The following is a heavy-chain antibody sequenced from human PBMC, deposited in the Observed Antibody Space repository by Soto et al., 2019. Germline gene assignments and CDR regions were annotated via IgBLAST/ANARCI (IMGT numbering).Heavy chain of an antibody. Sequence: GGSLRLSCAASGFTFSDYYMSWIRQAPGKGLEWVSYISSSGSTIYYADSVKGRFTISRDNAKNSLYLQMNSLRAEDTAVYYCARDLPFAVRRGAFDIWGQGTMVTVSS. CDR3: ARDLPFAVRRGAFDI. CDR2: ISSSGSTI. CDR1: GFTFSDYY. J-gene: IGHJ3*02. D-gene: IGHD6-19*01. V-gene: IGHV3-11*01.